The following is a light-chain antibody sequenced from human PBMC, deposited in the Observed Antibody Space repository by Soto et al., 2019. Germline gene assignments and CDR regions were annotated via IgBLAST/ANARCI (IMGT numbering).Light chain of an antibody. CDR3: QQSYSTPIT. Sequence: IRQTQCPSSLSASVGDRVTLTCRASQSISSYLNWYQQKPGKAPKLLIYAASSLQSGVPSRFSGSGSGTDFTLTISSLQPEDFATYYCQQSYSTPITFGQGTRLKIK. CDR1: QSISSY. J-gene: IGKJ5*01. CDR2: AAS. V-gene: IGKV1-39*01.